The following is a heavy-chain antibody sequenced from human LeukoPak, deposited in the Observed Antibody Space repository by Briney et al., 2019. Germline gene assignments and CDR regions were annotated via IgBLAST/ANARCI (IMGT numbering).Heavy chain of an antibody. D-gene: IGHD3-10*01. CDR3: ARASDYYGSGSYYRGFDP. Sequence: SQTLSLTCTVAGGSISSGDYSWSWIRQPPGKGLEWIGYIYYSGSTYYNPSLKSRVTISVDTSKNQFSLKLSSVTAADTAVYYCARASDYYGSGSYYRGFDPWGQGTPVTVSS. CDR2: IYYSGST. CDR1: GGSISSGDYS. J-gene: IGHJ5*02. V-gene: IGHV4-30-4*01.